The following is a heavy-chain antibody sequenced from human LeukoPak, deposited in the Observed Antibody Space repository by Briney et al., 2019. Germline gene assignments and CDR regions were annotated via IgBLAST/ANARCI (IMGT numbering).Heavy chain of an antibody. V-gene: IGHV3-30-3*01. CDR2: ISYDGSNK. J-gene: IGHJ4*02. Sequence: GGSLRLSCAASGFTFSSYAMHWVRQAPGKGLEWVAVISYDGSNKYYADSVKGRFTISRDNSKNTLYLQMNSLRAEDTAVYYCARGYFEWLLSYFDYWGQGTLVTVSS. D-gene: IGHD3-9*01. CDR3: ARGYFEWLLSYFDY. CDR1: GFTFSSYA.